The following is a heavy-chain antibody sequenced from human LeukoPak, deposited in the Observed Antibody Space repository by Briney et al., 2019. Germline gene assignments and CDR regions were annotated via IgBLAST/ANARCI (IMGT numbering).Heavy chain of an antibody. CDR3: VRHTTSGWYQVVY. CDR2: ITYSGST. D-gene: IGHD6-19*01. J-gene: IGHJ4*02. Sequence: SETLSLTCTVSGGSISNYFWSWIRQPPGKGLEWIGFITYSGSTDHNPSLKSRVTISVDASKNQFSLKLTSVTAADTAVYYCVRHTTSGWYQVVYWGQGTLATVSS. CDR1: GGSISNYF. V-gene: IGHV4-59*01.